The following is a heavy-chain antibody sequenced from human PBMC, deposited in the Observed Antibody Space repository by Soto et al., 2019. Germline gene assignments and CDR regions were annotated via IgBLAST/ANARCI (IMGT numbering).Heavy chain of an antibody. Sequence: GESLRLSCAASGFTFSSYWMSSVRQAPGKRLEWVANIKPDGSQKWYVDSVKGRFTISRDNAKRSLYLQMKSLRAEDTAVYYCARGDYYDSSGPFSDAFDIWGQGTMVTVSS. CDR1: GFTFSSYW. V-gene: IGHV3-7*04. CDR3: ARGDYYDSSGPFSDAFDI. D-gene: IGHD3-22*01. CDR2: IKPDGSQK. J-gene: IGHJ3*02.